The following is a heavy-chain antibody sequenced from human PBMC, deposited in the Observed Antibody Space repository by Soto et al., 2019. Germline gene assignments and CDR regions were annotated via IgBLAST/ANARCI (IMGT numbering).Heavy chain of an antibody. CDR2: IYYSGST. CDR1: GGSMSSYY. J-gene: IGHJ6*02. V-gene: IGHV4-59*01. CDR3: ARARIQRRSYYYYGMDV. Sequence: EPLSLTCTDSGGSMSSYYWGWIRQPPGKGLEWIGYIYYSGSTNYNPSLKSRVTISVDTSKNQFSLKLSSVNAADTAVYYCARARIQRRSYYYYGMDVWGQGTTVTVSS. D-gene: IGHD5-18*01.